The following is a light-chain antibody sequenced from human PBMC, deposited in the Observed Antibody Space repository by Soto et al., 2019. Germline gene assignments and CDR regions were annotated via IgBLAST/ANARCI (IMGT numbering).Light chain of an antibody. V-gene: IGKV3-20*01. CDR3: QQYGSSPLT. CDR1: QSVCTNY. CDR2: GAS. Sequence: EIVLTQSPGTLSLSPGERATLSCRASQSVCTNYLAWYQQRRGQAPRLLIYGASSRASGVPDTFSGSGSGTDFTLTISRLEPEDFAVYFCQQYGSSPLTFGGGTRVEIK. J-gene: IGKJ4*01.